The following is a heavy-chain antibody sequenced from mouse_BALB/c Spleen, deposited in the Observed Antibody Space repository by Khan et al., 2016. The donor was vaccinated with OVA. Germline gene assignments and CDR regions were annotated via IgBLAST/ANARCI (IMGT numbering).Heavy chain of an antibody. CDR3: TRHGYVAWFTY. CDR1: GYSFTSYY. V-gene: IGHV1-31*01. J-gene: IGHJ3*01. Sequence: EVQLQQSGPELMKPGASVKISCKASGYSFTSYYIHWVMQSRGQSLEWIGYVDPFSAVTTYNQKFKGKATLTVDKSSSTAYINLSNLTSEDSSVYYCTRHGYVAWFTYWGQGTLVTVSA. D-gene: IGHD2-2*01. CDR2: VDPFSAVT.